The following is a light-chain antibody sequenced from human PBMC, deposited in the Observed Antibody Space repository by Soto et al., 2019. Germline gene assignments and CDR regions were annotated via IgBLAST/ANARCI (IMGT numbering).Light chain of an antibody. CDR2: AAS. CDR3: QQSYNTPFT. Sequence: DIQMTQSPSSLSASVGDRVTITCRASQSVSNNLNWYQQKPGRAPKLLIYAASSLESGVPSRFSGSGSATDFTLTVSSLQPEDFATYYCQQSYNTPFTFGPGTTVDVK. J-gene: IGKJ3*01. CDR1: QSVSNN. V-gene: IGKV1-39*01.